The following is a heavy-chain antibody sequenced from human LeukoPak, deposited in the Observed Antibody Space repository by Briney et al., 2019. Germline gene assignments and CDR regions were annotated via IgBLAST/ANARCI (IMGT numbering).Heavy chain of an antibody. CDR3: ARGGGNPSYFAY. J-gene: IGHJ4*02. Sequence: SETLSLTCDVSSGSISSGGYSRSWIRQPPGKGLEWIGYIYDSGNTYYNPSLKSRVTISVDRSKNQFSLKLSSVTAADTAVYYCARGGGNPSYFAYWGQGTQVTVSS. V-gene: IGHV4-30-2*01. CDR2: IYDSGNT. CDR1: SGSISSGGYS. D-gene: IGHD4-23*01.